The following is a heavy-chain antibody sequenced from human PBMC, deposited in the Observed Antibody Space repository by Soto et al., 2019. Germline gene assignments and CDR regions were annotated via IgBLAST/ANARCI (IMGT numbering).Heavy chain of an antibody. D-gene: IGHD2-15*01. CDR2: ISAYNGNT. CDR1: GYTFTSYG. CDR3: ARGYCSGGSCYRGDFDY. J-gene: IGHJ4*02. Sequence: ASVKVSCKASGYTFTSYGISWVRQAPGQGLEWMGWISAYNGNTNYAQKLQGRVTMTRDTSTSTVYMELSSLRSEDTAVYYCARGYCSGGSCYRGDFDYWGQGTLVTVSS. V-gene: IGHV1-18*01.